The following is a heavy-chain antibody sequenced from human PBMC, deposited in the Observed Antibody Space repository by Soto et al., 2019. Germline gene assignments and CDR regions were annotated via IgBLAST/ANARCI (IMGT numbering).Heavy chain of an antibody. J-gene: IGHJ6*02. CDR3: TTGNIVVVPAAIPLFSYYYGMDV. CDR2: IIPIFGTA. V-gene: IGHV1-69*01. Sequence: QVQLVQSGAEVKKPGSSVKVSCKASGGTFSSYAISWVRQAPGQGLEWMGGIIPIFGTANYAQKFQGRVTITADESTSTAYMELSSLRSEDTAVYYCTTGNIVVVPAAIPLFSYYYGMDVWGQGTTVTVSS. CDR1: GGTFSSYA. D-gene: IGHD2-2*01.